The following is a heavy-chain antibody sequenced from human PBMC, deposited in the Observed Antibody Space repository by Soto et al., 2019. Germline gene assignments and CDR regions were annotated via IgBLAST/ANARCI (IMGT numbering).Heavy chain of an antibody. J-gene: IGHJ4*02. CDR1: GGSISSYY. D-gene: IGHD5-18*01. V-gene: IGHV4-59*01. CDR2: IYYSGST. CDR3: ARGRIQLWYPFDY. Sequence: QVQLQESGPGLVKPSEPLSLPCPVSGGSISSYYWRWIRQPPGKGLEWIGYIYYSGSTNYNPSLKSRVTISVDTSKNQCSLKLSSVTAADTAVYDCARGRIQLWYPFDYWGQGTLVTVSS.